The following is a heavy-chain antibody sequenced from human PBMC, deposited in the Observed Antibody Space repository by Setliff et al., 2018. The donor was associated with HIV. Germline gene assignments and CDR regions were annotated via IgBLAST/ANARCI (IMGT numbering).Heavy chain of an antibody. V-gene: IGHV1-18*01. CDR2: ISASNGNT. CDR3: AREERKAPAGSGYYYYGMDV. J-gene: IGHJ6*02. Sequence: ASVKVSCKASGYIFSTYGISWVRQAPGQGLEWMGWISASNGNTHYAQKVQGRVTLTTDTSTNTAYMELRSLRPENTAVYYCAREERKAPAGSGYYYYGMDVWGQGTMVTVSS. CDR1: GYIFSTYG. D-gene: IGHD6-13*01.